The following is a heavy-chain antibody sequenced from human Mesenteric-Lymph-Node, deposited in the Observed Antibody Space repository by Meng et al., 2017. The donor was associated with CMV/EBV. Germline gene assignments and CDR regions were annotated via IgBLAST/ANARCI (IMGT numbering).Heavy chain of an antibody. J-gene: IGHJ6*02. Sequence: ASVQVSCKASGYTFTGYYMHWVRQAPGQGLEWMGWINPNSGGTNYAQKFQGRVTMTRDTSISTAYMELSRLRSDDTAVYYCATDLIAGAGTDLMWYYYGMDVWGQGTTVTVSS. CDR2: INPNSGGT. CDR1: GYTFTGYY. V-gene: IGHV1-2*02. D-gene: IGHD6-13*01. CDR3: ATDLIAGAGTDLMWYYYGMDV.